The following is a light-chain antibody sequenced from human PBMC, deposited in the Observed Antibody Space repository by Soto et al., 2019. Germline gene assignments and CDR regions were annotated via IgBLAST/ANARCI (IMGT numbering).Light chain of an antibody. CDR1: QTLLHSNGKSY. J-gene: IGKJ4*01. CDR2: EVS. CDR3: LQSLHFPLT. Sequence: EIVMTQTPLSLSVTPGQSASISCRSSQTLLHSNGKSYLYWCLQKAGQAPQLLIYEVSKRFSGVPDRFSGSGAGTDFTLKISRVEAEDVGVYYCLQSLHFPLTFGGGTKVEIK. V-gene: IGKV2D-29*01.